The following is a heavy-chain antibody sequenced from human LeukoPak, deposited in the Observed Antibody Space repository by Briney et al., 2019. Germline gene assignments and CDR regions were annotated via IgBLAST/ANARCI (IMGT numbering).Heavy chain of an antibody. D-gene: IGHD4-23*01. Sequence: PSETLSLTCAVYGGSFSGYYWNWIRQPPGKGLEWIGEINHSGSTNYNPSLKSRVTISVDTSKNQFSLKLSSVTAADTALYYCAKDHYGGNSQVFDYWGQGTLVIVSS. CDR2: INHSGST. J-gene: IGHJ4*02. CDR3: AKDHYGGNSQVFDY. V-gene: IGHV4-34*01. CDR1: GGSFSGYY.